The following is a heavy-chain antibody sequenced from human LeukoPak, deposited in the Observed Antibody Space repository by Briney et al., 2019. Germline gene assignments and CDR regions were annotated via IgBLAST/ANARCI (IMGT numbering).Heavy chain of an antibody. Sequence: SQTLSLTCAISGDSVSSNSAAWNWIRLSPSRGLEWLGRTYYRSKWYNDYAVSVKSRITTNPDTSKNQFSLQLASVTPEDTAVYFCARVTWYFDLWGRGTLVTVSS. CDR3: ARVTWYFDL. CDR1: GDSVSSNSAA. J-gene: IGHJ2*01. V-gene: IGHV6-1*01. CDR2: TYYRSKWYN.